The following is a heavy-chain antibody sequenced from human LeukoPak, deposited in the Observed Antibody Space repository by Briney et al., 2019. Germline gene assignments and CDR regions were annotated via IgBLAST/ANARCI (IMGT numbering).Heavy chain of an antibody. Sequence: PSGSLTLSCSASGFTFSSCAMHWVGQAPGKGLEYVSDISSNGGSTYYADSVKGRITISRDNSKNTLYLQMSRLRAQDTAVYYCVKTIAVAGDFDYWGQGTLVTVSS. CDR3: VKTIAVAGDFDY. V-gene: IGHV3-64D*09. CDR2: ISSNGGST. J-gene: IGHJ4*02. CDR1: GFTFSSCA. D-gene: IGHD6-19*01.